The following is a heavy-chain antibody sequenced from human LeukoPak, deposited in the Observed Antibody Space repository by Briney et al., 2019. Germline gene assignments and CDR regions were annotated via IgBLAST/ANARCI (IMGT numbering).Heavy chain of an antibody. CDR1: GYTFTDYY. J-gene: IGHJ4*02. Sequence: VKISCKASGYTFTDYYMHWVQQAPGKGLEWMGRVDPEDGETIYAEKFQGRVTITADTSTDTAYMELSSLRSEDTAVYYCATALLPTRIGPESGYSADSDYWGQGTLVTVSS. CDR2: VDPEDGET. CDR3: ATALLPTRIGPESGYSADSDY. V-gene: IGHV1-69-2*01. D-gene: IGHD3-3*01.